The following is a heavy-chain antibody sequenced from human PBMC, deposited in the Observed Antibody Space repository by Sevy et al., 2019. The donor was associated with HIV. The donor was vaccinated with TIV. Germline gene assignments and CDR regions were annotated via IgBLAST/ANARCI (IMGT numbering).Heavy chain of an antibody. Sequence: GGSLRLSCAASGFTFSSYAMSWVRQAPGKGLEWVSAISGSGGSTYYGDSVKRRFTISRDNSKNTLYLQMNSLRAEDTAVYYCAKGRGRRGYCSGGSCATNDYWGQGTLVTVSS. J-gene: IGHJ4*02. CDR3: AKGRGRRGYCSGGSCATNDY. D-gene: IGHD2-15*01. V-gene: IGHV3-23*01. CDR2: ISGSGGST. CDR1: GFTFSSYA.